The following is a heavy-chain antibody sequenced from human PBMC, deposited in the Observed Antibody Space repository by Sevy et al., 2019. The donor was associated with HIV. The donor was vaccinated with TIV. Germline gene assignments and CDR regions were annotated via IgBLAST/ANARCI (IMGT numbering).Heavy chain of an antibody. J-gene: IGHJ5*02. CDR1: GYSFPNYI. CDR2: ISPYNGNT. CDR3: ARDGFEWGRERWFDP. D-gene: IGHD3-16*01. Sequence: ASVKVSCKASGYSFPNYIITWVRQAPGQGIELMGWISPYNGNTNYAQKFQGRVTMTTDTSTNTAYMDLRSLRSDDTAVYYCARDGFEWGRERWFDPSGQGTLVTVSS. V-gene: IGHV1-18*01.